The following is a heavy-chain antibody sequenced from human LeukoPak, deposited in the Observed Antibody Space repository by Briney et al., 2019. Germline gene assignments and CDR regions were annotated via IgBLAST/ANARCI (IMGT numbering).Heavy chain of an antibody. CDR1: GFPLHDYA. CDR2: IWGDVGST. J-gene: IGHJ6*03. CDR3: SKDTMPYGRSYYYIDV. V-gene: IGHV3-43*02. Sequence: PGGALPLSCPASGFPLHDYAMHWVRLDPGTALEGASLIWGDVGSTYYLVSVMARFTVSRVHSQNSLYLHLSRQISDDPTSFYFSKDTMPYGRSYYYIDVWAKGTTVTVSS. D-gene: IGHD3-10*01.